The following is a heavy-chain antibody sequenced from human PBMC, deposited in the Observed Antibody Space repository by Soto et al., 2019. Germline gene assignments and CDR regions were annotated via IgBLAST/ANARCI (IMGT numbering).Heavy chain of an antibody. CDR1: DDFISSYY. Sequence: SETLSLTCTVSDDFISSYYWNWIRQPAGKGLEWIGRVSTNGATNYNPSLESRVTMSVDTSKNQFSLKLTSVTAADTAVYFCARADYEILPGSYDMDVWGQGTTVTVSS. CDR3: ARADYEILPGSYDMDV. CDR2: VSTNGAT. V-gene: IGHV4-4*07. D-gene: IGHD3-9*01. J-gene: IGHJ6*02.